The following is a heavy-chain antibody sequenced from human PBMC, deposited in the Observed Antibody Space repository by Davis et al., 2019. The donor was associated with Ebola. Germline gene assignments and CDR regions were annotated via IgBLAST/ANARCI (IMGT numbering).Heavy chain of an antibody. CDR3: AGKRRDGYNLGAFDI. J-gene: IGHJ3*02. D-gene: IGHD5-24*01. CDR1: GYTFTSYY. CDR2: ISPNNADT. Sequence: ASVKVSCKASGYTFTSYYMHWVRQAPGQGLEWMGWISPNNADTKLAQRFQGRVTMTRDTSIGTAYMELSSLGSDDTAVYYCAGKRRDGYNLGAFDIWGQGTMVTVSS. V-gene: IGHV1-2*02.